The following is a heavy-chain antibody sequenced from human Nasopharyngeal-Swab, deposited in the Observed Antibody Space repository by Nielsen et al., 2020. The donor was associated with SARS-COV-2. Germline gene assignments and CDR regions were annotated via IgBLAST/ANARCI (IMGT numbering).Heavy chain of an antibody. D-gene: IGHD3-22*01. J-gene: IGHJ3*02. CDR1: GFTFSSYN. V-gene: IGHV3-21*01. CDR2: ISSSSSYI. CDR3: ARDGVRFHNYYDSSGYYMDAFDI. Sequence: GKSLKISCAASGFTFSSYNMNWVRQAPGKGLEWVSSISSSSSYIYYADPVKSRFTISRDNAKNSLYLQMNSLRAEDTAVYYCARDGVRFHNYYDSSGYYMDAFDIWGQGTMVAVSS.